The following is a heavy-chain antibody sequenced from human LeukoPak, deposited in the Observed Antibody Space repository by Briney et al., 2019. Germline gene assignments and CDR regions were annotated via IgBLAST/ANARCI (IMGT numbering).Heavy chain of an antibody. CDR2: ISTQGATI. CDR1: GFIFSNYA. J-gene: IGHJ6*02. D-gene: IGHD3-3*01. CDR3: ARAESYYDFWSGPYYYYGMDV. V-gene: IGHV3-64D*09. Sequence: GGSLRLSCSASGFIFSNYAMHWVRQAPGQGLEYVSAISTQGATIYYADSVKGRFTISRDNSKNTLYLQMSSLRAGDTAVYYCARAESYYDFWSGPYYYYGMDVWGQGTTVTVSS.